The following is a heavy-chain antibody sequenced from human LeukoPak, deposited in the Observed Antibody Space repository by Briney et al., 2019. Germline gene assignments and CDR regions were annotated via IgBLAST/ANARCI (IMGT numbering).Heavy chain of an antibody. CDR1: EFSVGSNY. V-gene: IGHV3-66*02. Sequence: PGGSLRLSCAASEFSVGSNYMTWVRQAPGKGLEWVSLIYSGGSTYYADSVKGRFTISRDNSKNTLYLQMNSLRAEDTAVYYCAKDSLRAYYYGSGTFDYWGQGTLVTVSS. CDR2: IYSGGST. J-gene: IGHJ4*02. D-gene: IGHD3-10*01. CDR3: AKDSLRAYYYGSGTFDY.